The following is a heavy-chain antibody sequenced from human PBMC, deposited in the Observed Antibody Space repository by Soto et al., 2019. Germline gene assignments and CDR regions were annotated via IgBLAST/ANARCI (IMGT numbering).Heavy chain of an antibody. D-gene: IGHD2-21*02. CDR3: AKDSRAFCGGDCSKDY. CDR2: TSFSGGRT. CDR1: GFIFSNYA. J-gene: IGHJ4*02. Sequence: QAGGSLRLSCAASGFIFSNYAMTWVRQGPGRGLEWVSTTSFSGGRTYYADSVKGRFTISRDNSNNTLFLQMSSLRAEDTAIYYCAKDSRAFCGGDCSKDYWGQGTLVTVSS. V-gene: IGHV3-23*01.